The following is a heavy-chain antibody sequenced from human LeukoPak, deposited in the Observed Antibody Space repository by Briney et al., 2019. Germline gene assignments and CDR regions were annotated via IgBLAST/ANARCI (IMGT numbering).Heavy chain of an antibody. CDR3: AKLASSSWPLYYYYGMDV. CDR1: GYTFTSYD. CDR2: MNPNNGNT. V-gene: IGHV1-8*01. J-gene: IGHJ6*02. D-gene: IGHD6-13*01. Sequence: ASVKVSCKASGYTFTSYDINWVRQATGQGLEWMGWMNPNNGNTGYAQKFQGRVTMTRSTSISTAYMELSSLRSEDTAVYYCAKLASSSWPLYYYYGMDVWGQGTTVTVSS.